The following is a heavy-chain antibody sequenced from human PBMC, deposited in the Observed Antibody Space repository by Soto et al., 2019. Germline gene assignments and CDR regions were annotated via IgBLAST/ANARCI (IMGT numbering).Heavy chain of an antibody. V-gene: IGHV3-30-3*01. CDR1: GFTLSDFA. J-gene: IGHJ6*02. Sequence: QVQLVESGGGVVQPGRSLRLSCAASGFTLSDFAMHWVRQAPGKGLEWVALISNDGGNEHYGDSVKGRFTISRDNSKHMLYLQVTSLRVEDTAVYYCAGAAPGMDVWGQGTTVTVSS. CDR2: ISNDGGNE. CDR3: AGAAPGMDV.